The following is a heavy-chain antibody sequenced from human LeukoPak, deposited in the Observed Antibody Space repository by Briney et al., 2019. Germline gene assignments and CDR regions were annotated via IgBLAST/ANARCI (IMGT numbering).Heavy chain of an antibody. CDR1: GFTFSSYA. J-gene: IGHJ4*02. Sequence: GGSLRLSCATSGFTFSSYAMSWVRQAPGKGLDWVPAISGSGGNTYYADSVKGRFTISRDNSKNTLYLQMNSLRAEDTAVYYCAKDQYGGNPQYYFDYWGQGTLVTVSS. CDR3: AKDQYGGNPQYYFDY. V-gene: IGHV3-23*01. CDR2: ISGSGGNT. D-gene: IGHD4-23*01.